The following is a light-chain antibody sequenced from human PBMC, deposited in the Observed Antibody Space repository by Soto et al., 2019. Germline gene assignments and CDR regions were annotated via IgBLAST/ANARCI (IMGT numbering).Light chain of an antibody. CDR2: GAS. Sequence: EIVLTQSPGTLSLSPGERATLSCRASQSVSSSYLAWYQQKPGQAPRLLIYGASGRATGIPDRFSGSVSGTDVTLTISRLEPEDFAVYYCQQYGSSPPVTCGQGTRLEIK. J-gene: IGKJ5*01. CDR3: QQYGSSPPVT. CDR1: QSVSSSY. V-gene: IGKV3-20*01.